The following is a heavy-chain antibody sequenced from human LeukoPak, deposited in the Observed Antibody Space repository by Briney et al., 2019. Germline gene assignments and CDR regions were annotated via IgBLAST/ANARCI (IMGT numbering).Heavy chain of an antibody. V-gene: IGHV3-30-3*01. D-gene: IGHD6-13*01. Sequence: GGSLRLSCAASGFTFSSYAMHWARQAPGKGREGVAVISYDGSNKYYADSVKGRFTISRDNSKNTLYLQMNSLRAEDTAVYYCARARVSLSGYSSSWYFDYWGQGTLVTVSS. CDR1: GFTFSSYA. CDR2: ISYDGSNK. CDR3: ARARVSLSGYSSSWYFDY. J-gene: IGHJ4*02.